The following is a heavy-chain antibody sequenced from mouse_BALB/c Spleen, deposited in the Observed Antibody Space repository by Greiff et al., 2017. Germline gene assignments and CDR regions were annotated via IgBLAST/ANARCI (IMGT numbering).Heavy chain of an antibody. CDR2: IDPANGNT. CDR1: GFNIKDTY. J-gene: IGHJ4*01. D-gene: IGHD2-3*01. V-gene: IGHV14-3*02. Sequence: EVKLVESGAELVKPGASVKLSCTASGFNIKDTYMHWVKQRPEQGLEWIGRIDPANGNTKYDPKFQGKATITADTSSNTAYLQLSSLTSEDTAVYYCASLGYDGDDYYAMDYWGQGTSVTVSS. CDR3: ASLGYDGDDYYAMDY.